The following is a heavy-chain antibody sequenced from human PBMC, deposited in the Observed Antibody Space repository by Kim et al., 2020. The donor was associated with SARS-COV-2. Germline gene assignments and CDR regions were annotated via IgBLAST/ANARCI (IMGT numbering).Heavy chain of an antibody. D-gene: IGHD7-27*01. V-gene: IGHV4-34*01. CDR3: ARGELGIYPMVDY. J-gene: IGHJ4*02. Sequence: YSPSLKSRATISVDTSKNQFSLKLSSVTAANTAVYYCARGELGIYPMVDYWGQGTLVTVSS.